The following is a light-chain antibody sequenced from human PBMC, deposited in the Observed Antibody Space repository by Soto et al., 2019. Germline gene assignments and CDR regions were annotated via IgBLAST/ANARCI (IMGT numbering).Light chain of an antibody. CDR2: AAS. CDR3: QHIYSPPHT. J-gene: IGKJ5*01. V-gene: IGKV1-39*01. CDR1: KTINNY. Sequence: DIQMTQSPSSLSASVGDRVTITFRASKTINNYLNWYRQKPGKAPQVLIYAASNLETGVPSRFSGSGSGTDFTLTISSLQPEDSATYYCQHIYSPPHTFGQGTRLEIK.